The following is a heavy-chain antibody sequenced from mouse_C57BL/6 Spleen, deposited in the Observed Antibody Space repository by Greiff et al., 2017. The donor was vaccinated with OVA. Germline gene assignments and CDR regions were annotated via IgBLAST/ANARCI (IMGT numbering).Heavy chain of an antibody. D-gene: IGHD1-1*01. CDR2: IHPSDSDT. Sequence: QVQLQQPGAELVKPGASVKVSCKASGYTFTSYWMHWVKQRPGQGLEWIGRIHPSDSDTNYNQKFKGKATLTVDKSSSTAYMQLSSLTSEYAAVYYGAIVHYYGSSYWYFDVWGTGTTVTVSS. J-gene: IGHJ1*03. V-gene: IGHV1-74*01. CDR1: GYTFTSYW. CDR3: AIVHYYGSSYWYFDV.